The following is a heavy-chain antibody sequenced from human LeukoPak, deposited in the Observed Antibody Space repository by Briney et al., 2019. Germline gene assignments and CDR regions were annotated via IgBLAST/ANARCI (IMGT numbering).Heavy chain of an antibody. CDR1: GGTFSSYA. J-gene: IGHJ6*03. V-gene: IGHV1-69*05. CDR3: ARSLDIVVVPAARPYYMDV. Sequence: GSSVKVSCKASGGTFSSYAISWVRQAPGQGLEWMGGIIPIFGTANYAQKSQGRVTITTDESTSTAYMELSSLRSEDTAVYYCARSLDIVVVPAARPYYMDVWGKGTTVTVSS. CDR2: IIPIFGTA. D-gene: IGHD2-2*01.